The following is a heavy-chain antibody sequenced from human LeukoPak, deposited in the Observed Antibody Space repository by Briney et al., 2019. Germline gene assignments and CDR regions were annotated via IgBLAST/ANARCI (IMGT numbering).Heavy chain of an antibody. Sequence: GASVKVSCKASGYTFIGYYLHWVRQAPGQGLEWMGWINPHNGDTNYAQKFQGRVTMTRDMSITTAYMELSRLKSDDTAVYYCATVRDIVVGGGPYYFDYWGQGTLVTVSS. CDR1: GYTFIGYY. J-gene: IGHJ4*02. CDR2: INPHNGDT. V-gene: IGHV1-2*02. CDR3: ATVRDIVVGGGPYYFDY. D-gene: IGHD2-15*01.